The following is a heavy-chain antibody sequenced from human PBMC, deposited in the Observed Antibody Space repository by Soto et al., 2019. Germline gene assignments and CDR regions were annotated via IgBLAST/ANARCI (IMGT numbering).Heavy chain of an antibody. CDR3: AKGWMDV. V-gene: IGHV3-53*01. CDR1: GLTVSSYA. J-gene: IGHJ6*02. Sequence: EVQLVESGGGLIQPGGSLRLSCAVSGLTVSSYAMSWVRQAPGEGLEWVSVIYASDSTHYADSVKGRFTISRDNSKNPLFLQMNSLRAEGTAVYYCAKGWMDVWGQGTTVTVS. CDR2: IYASDST.